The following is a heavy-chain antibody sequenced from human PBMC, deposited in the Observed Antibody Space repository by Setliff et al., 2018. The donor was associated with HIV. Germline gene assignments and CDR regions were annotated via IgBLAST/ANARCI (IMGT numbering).Heavy chain of an antibody. CDR2: IYSSGNT. CDR1: GGSISSYY. J-gene: IGHJ4*02. Sequence: PSETLSLTCNVSGGSISSYYWNWIRQPPGKGLEWIGYIYSSGNTNYNPSLESRVSISLDTSKNQFSLRLSSVTATDTAVYYCARGHTWNYYGGDYFDYWGQGSLVTVSS. CDR3: ARGHTWNYYGGDYFDY. V-gene: IGHV4-59*01. D-gene: IGHD1-7*01.